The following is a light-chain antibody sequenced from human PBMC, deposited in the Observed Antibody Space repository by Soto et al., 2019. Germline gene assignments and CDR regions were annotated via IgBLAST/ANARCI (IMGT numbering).Light chain of an antibody. J-gene: IGLJ1*01. CDR2: EVS. Sequence: QXVLTQRASVSGSPGQSITISXTGTSXDVGGYNYVSWYQQRPGKAPKVMIYEVSNRPSGVSHRFSGSKSGNTASLTISGXXXXXXXXYXCXSYTSISTYVFGTGTKLTVL. CDR1: SXDVGGYNY. V-gene: IGLV2-14*01. CDR3: XSYTSISTYV.